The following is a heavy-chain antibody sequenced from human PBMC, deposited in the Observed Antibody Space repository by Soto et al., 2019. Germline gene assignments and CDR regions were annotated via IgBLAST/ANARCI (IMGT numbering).Heavy chain of an antibody. D-gene: IGHD3-22*01. CDR1: GGSFSGYY. J-gene: IGHJ5*02. CDR2: INHSGST. Sequence: PSETLSLTCAVYGGSFSGYYWSWIRQPPGKGLEWIGEINHSGSTNYNPSLKSRVTISVDTSKNQFSLKLSSVTAADTAVYYCARTSGYYYVSWFDPWGQGTLVTVSS. V-gene: IGHV4-34*01. CDR3: ARTSGYYYVSWFDP.